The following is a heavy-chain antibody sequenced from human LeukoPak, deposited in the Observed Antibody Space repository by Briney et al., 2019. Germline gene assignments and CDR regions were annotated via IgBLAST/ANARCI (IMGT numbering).Heavy chain of an antibody. CDR1: GFTFSFYE. Sequence: PGGSLRLSCAASGFTFSFYEMNWVRQAPGKGLEWGSYISSSGSTIYYADSVKGRFTISRDNAKNSLYLQMNSLRAEDTAVYYGARSSSGGSCYDYWGQGTLVTVSS. J-gene: IGHJ4*02. D-gene: IGHD2-15*01. CDR2: ISSSGSTI. CDR3: ARSSSGGSCYDY. V-gene: IGHV3-48*03.